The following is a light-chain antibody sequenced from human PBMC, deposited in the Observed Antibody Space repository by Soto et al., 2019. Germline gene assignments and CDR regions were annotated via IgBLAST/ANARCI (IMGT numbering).Light chain of an antibody. CDR1: SSNIGSNY. CDR2: RNN. Sequence: SVLTQPPSASGTPGQTVTISCSGSSSNIGSNYVYWYQQLPGTAPKLLIYRNNQRPSGVPDRFSGSKSGTSASLAISGLRSEDEADYYCAAWDDRLSGYVFGTGTKVTVL. J-gene: IGLJ1*01. CDR3: AAWDDRLSGYV. V-gene: IGLV1-47*01.